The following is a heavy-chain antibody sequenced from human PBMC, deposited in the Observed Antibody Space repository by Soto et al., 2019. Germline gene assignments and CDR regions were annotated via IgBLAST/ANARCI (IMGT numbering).Heavy chain of an antibody. CDR2: VIPILGIA. D-gene: IGHD1-26*01. CDR3: ASREVYSAPDY. J-gene: IGHJ4*02. Sequence: QVQLVQSGAEVKKPGSSVKVSCKASGGTFSCYTISWVRQAPGQGLQWMGRVIPILGIANYAQKFQGRVTITADKSTSTADMELSSLSSEDTAVYYCASREVYSAPDYWGQGTLVTVSS. V-gene: IGHV1-69*02. CDR1: GGTFSCYT.